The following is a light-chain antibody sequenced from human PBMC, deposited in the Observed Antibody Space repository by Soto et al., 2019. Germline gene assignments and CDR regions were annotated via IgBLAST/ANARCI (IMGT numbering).Light chain of an antibody. CDR3: QQNYSTPRFT. V-gene: IGKV1-39*01. Sequence: DLQMTQSPSSLSASVGDRVTITCRASQSISSYLNWYQQKPGNAPKLLIYAASSLQSGVPSRFSGSGSGTDFTLTISSLQPEDFATYYCQQNYSTPRFTFGPGTKVAIK. J-gene: IGKJ3*01. CDR1: QSISSY. CDR2: AAS.